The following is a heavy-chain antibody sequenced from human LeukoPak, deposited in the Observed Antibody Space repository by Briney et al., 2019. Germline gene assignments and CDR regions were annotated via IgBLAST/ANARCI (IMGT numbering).Heavy chain of an antibody. CDR1: GLTFSTYA. V-gene: IGHV3-23*01. Sequence: GGRLTLSCAASGLTFSTYAMSWIRQAPGKGLEWVSDISDSGGSTYYADSVKGRFSISRDNSKNTLYLQMNSLRAEDTAGYYCARDRMVYEYWGRGIPVSLSS. CDR2: ISDSGGST. D-gene: IGHD2-8*01. CDR3: ARDRMVYEY. J-gene: IGHJ4*02.